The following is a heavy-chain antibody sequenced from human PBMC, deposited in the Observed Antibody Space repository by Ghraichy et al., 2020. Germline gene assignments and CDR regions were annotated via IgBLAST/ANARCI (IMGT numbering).Heavy chain of an antibody. D-gene: IGHD5-24*01. CDR1: GASISGNY. CDR3: VREMSTTVNVFDP. J-gene: IGHJ5*02. Sequence: SQTLSLTCTVSGASISGNYWSWIRQPAGKGLESIGRIYGNGDTNYNPSFQSRITMSVDTSKNQFSLRLSSVTAADTAIYYCVREMSTTVNVFDPWGQGTLVTVSS. V-gene: IGHV4-4*07. CDR2: IYGNGDT.